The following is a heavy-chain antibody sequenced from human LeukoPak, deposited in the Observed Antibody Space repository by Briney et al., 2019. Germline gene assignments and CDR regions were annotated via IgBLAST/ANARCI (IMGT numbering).Heavy chain of an antibody. CDR2: IIPIFGTA. CDR3: AREADRGGFDY. V-gene: IGHV1-69*01. D-gene: IGHD3-10*01. J-gene: IGHJ4*02. CDR1: GGTFSSYA. Sequence: ASVKVSCKASGGTFSSYAISWVRQAPGQGLEWMGGIIPIFGTAKYAQKFQGRVTITADESTSTAYMELSSLRSEDTAVYYCAREADRGGFDYWGQGTLVTVSS.